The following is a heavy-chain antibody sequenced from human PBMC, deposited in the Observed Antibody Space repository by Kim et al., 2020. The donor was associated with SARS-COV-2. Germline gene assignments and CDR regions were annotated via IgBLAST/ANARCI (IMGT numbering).Heavy chain of an antibody. Sequence: SETLSLTCTVSGGSISSSSYYWGWIRQPPGKGLEWIGSIYYSGSTYYNPSLKSRVTISVDTSKNQFSLKLSSVTAADTAVYYCARHSTYSSGWAPNYYYYCGMDVWGQGTTVTVSS. CDR1: GGSISSSSYY. J-gene: IGHJ6*02. CDR2: IYYSGST. V-gene: IGHV4-39*01. CDR3: ARHSTYSSGWAPNYYYYCGMDV. D-gene: IGHD6-19*01.